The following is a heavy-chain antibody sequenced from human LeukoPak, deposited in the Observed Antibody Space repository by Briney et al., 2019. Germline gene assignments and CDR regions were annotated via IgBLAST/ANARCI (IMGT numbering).Heavy chain of an antibody. J-gene: IGHJ3*02. V-gene: IGHV4-39*07. Sequence: SETLSLTCTVSGGSISSSSYYWGWIRQPPGKGLEWIGSIYYSGSTYYNPSLKSRVTISVDTSKNRFSLKLSSVTAADTAVYYCARAGGITMIVVLREDAFDIWGQGTMVTVSS. CDR2: IYYSGST. CDR3: ARAGGITMIVVLREDAFDI. D-gene: IGHD3-22*01. CDR1: GGSISSSSYY.